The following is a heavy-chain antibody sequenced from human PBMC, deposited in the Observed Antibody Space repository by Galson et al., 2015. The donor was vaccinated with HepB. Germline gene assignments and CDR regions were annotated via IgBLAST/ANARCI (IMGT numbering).Heavy chain of an antibody. CDR2: ISGSGRTT. CDR3: VSRGGVAAGGWFDP. CDR1: GFTFSNYA. J-gene: IGHJ5*02. Sequence: SLRLSCAASGFTFSNYAMSWVRQAPGKGLEWASGISGSGRTTYHADSVEGRFTIPRDNSKTTVYLQMNSLRADDTAIYYCVSRGGVAAGGWFDPWGQGTLVTVSS. D-gene: IGHD6-13*01. V-gene: IGHV3-23*01.